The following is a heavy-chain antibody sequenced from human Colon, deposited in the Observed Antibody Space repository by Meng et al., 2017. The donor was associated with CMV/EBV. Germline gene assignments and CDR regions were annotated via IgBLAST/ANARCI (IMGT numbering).Heavy chain of an antibody. V-gene: IGHV1-69*12. J-gene: IGHJ4*02. CDR3: ARVICGGDCYLDY. CDR2: RNTSSGTT. D-gene: IGHD2-21*02. Sequence: QVQPDQSGAEVKWPGSSVSVPRIAYKTTFTSYPSSSVPQGPGKGFDWMVGRNTSSGTTDYAHKVQGRFTMTADVSASTADIRLINLRSHDSAIYYCARVICGGDCYLDYWVRGPLVTVSS. CDR1: KTTFTSYP.